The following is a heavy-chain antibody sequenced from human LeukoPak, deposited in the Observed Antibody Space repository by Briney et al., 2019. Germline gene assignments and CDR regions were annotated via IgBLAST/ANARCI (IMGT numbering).Heavy chain of an antibody. CDR3: AREAPGGDYDY. CDR2: ISSSSSTT. D-gene: IGHD1-26*01. CDR1: GFTFSHYA. V-gene: IGHV3-48*01. Sequence: GGSLRLSCAASGFTFSHYAMNWVRQAPGKGLEWVSYISSSSSTTYYADSVKGRFTISRDNAKNSLYLQMNSLRAEDTAVYYCAREAPGGDYDYWGQGTLVTVSS. J-gene: IGHJ4*02.